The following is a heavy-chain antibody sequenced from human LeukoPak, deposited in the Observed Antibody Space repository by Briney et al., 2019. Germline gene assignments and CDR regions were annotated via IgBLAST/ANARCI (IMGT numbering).Heavy chain of an antibody. J-gene: IGHJ4*02. CDR2: ISGSGGST. D-gene: IGHD3-22*01. CDR3: AKRVPPYYYDSSGYYLPFDY. V-gene: IGHV3-23*01. CDR1: GFTFSSYA. Sequence: SGGSLRLSCAASGFTFSSYAMSWVRQAPGKGLEWVSAISGSGGSTYYADSVKGRFTISRDNSKNTLYLQMNSLRAEDTAVYYCAKRVPPYYYDSSGYYLPFDYWGQGTLVTVSS.